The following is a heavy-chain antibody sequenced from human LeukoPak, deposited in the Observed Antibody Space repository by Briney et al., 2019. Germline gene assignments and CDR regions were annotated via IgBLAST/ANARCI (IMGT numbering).Heavy chain of an antibody. CDR3: ASTYSSGWYSRALYYYYMDV. Sequence: GGTLRLSCAASGFTFSDYYMSWIRQAPGKGLEWVSYISSSGSIIYYADSVKGRFTISRDNAKNSLYLQMNSLRAEDTAVYYCASTYSSGWYSRALYYYYMDVWGKGTTVTVSS. V-gene: IGHV3-11*01. CDR1: GFTFSDYY. D-gene: IGHD6-19*01. J-gene: IGHJ6*03. CDR2: ISSSGSII.